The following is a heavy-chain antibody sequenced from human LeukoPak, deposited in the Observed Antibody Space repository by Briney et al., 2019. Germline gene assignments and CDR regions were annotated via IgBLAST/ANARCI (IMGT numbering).Heavy chain of an antibody. CDR1: GFTFSSYW. J-gene: IGHJ4*02. CDR3: ARFKWGVYSYGYAY. CDR2: IKQDGSEK. D-gene: IGHD5-18*01. Sequence: AGSLRLTCAASGFTFSSYWMSWVRQVPGKGLEWVANIKQDGSEKYYVDSVKGRFTISRDNARNSLYLQMNSLRAEDTALYYCARFKWGVYSYGYAYWGQGTLVTVSS. V-gene: IGHV3-7*01.